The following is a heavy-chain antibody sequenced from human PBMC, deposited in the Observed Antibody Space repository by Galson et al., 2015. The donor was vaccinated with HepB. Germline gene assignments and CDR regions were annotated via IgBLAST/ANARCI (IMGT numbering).Heavy chain of an antibody. V-gene: IGHV3-23*01. J-gene: IGHJ6*03. CDR2: ISGRGDVT. D-gene: IGHD3-16*01. CDR1: GFTLSAYA. Sequence: SLRLSCAASGFTLSAYAMTWVRQSPGKGLEWVSSISGRGDVTYYADSVKGRITFSRDNSKNTVFLQMYSLRTEDTAIYFCARVGGTYSVIWGAPAPRTYYYYYMDVWVKGTTVTVSS. CDR3: ARVGGTYSVIWGAPAPRTYYYYYMDV.